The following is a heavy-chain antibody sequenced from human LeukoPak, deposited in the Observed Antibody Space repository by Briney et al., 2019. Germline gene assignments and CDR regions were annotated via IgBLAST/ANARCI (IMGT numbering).Heavy chain of an antibody. J-gene: IGHJ3*02. V-gene: IGHV1-69*06. CDR1: GGTFSSYS. CDR3: TRNHLDMTTVTAFHYAFDI. D-gene: IGHD4-11*01. Sequence: GASVKVSCKASGGTFSSYSISWVRQAPGQGLEWMGRIIPIFDTANYAQKFQGRVTITADKSTSTAYMDLSSLRSEDTAVYYCTRNHLDMTTVTAFHYAFDIWGQGTMVTVSS. CDR2: IIPIFDTA.